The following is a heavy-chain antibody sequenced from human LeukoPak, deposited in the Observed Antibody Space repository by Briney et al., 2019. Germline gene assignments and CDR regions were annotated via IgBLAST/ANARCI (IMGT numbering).Heavy chain of an antibody. J-gene: IGHJ6*02. D-gene: IGHD3-22*01. Sequence: SVKVSCKASGGTFSSYAISWVRQAPGQGLEWMGRIIPILGIANYAQQFQGRVTITADKSTSTAYMELSSLRSEDTAVYYCARSTTLTYYYDSSGQPMGVWGQGTTVTVSS. CDR1: GGTFSSYA. V-gene: IGHV1-69*04. CDR3: ARSTTLTYYYDSSGQPMGV. CDR2: IIPILGIA.